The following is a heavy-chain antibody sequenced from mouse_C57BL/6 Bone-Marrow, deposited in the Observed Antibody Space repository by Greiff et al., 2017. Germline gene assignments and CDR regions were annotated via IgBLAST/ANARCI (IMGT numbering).Heavy chain of an antibody. V-gene: IGHV5-6*01. Sequence: EVQRVESGGDLVKPGGSLKLSCAASGFTFSSYGMSWVRQTPDTRLEWVATISSGGSYTYYPDSVKGRFTISRDNAKNTLYLQMSSLKSEDTAMYYCARLGYYGSSYFDYWGQGTTLTVSS. CDR3: ARLGYYGSSYFDY. J-gene: IGHJ2*01. D-gene: IGHD1-1*01. CDR1: GFTFSSYG. CDR2: ISSGGSYT.